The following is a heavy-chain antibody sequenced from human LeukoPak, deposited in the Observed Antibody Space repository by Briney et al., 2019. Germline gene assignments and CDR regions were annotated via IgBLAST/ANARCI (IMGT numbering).Heavy chain of an antibody. V-gene: IGHV4-59*12. D-gene: IGHD3-10*01. J-gene: IGHJ6*02. Sequence: SETLSLTCTVSGGSISSYYWSWIRQPPGKGLEWIGYIYYSGSTNYNPSLKSRVTISVDTSKNQFSLKLSSVTAADTAVYYCAREARRYGSGSLDVWGQGTTVTVSS. CDR1: GGSISSYY. CDR2: IYYSGST. CDR3: AREARRYGSGSLDV.